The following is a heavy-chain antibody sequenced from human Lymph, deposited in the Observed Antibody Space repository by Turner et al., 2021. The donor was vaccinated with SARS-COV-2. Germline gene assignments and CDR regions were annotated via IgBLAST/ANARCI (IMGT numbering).Heavy chain of an antibody. D-gene: IGHD3-3*01. V-gene: IGHV3-30*18. CDR1: GFTFSSYG. CDR2: ISYDGSNK. Sequence: QVQLVESGGGVVQPGRPLRLSCAASGFTFSSYGMHWVRQAPGKGLEWVAVISYDGSNKYYADSVKGRFTISRDNSKNTLYLQMNSLRAEDTAVYYCAKVRSIFGVVIGGMDVWGQGTTVTVSS. CDR3: AKVRSIFGVVIGGMDV. J-gene: IGHJ6*02.